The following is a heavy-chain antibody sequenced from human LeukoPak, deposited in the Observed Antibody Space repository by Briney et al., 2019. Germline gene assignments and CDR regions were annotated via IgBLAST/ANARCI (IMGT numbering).Heavy chain of an antibody. CDR1: GFTFSRYD. Sequence: GGSLRLSCVASGFTFSRYDMHWVRQAPGKGLQWVAVISFDGGNEIYADSVKGRFTISRDNSKNTLYLQMNSLRAEDTAVYYCAKDGIVGATNPRWFDPWGQGTLVTVSS. CDR2: ISFDGGNE. CDR3: AKDGIVGATNPRWFDP. V-gene: IGHV3-30-3*01. J-gene: IGHJ5*02. D-gene: IGHD1-26*01.